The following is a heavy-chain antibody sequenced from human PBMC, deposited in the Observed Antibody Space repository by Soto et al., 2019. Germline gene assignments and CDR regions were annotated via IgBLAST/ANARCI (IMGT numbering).Heavy chain of an antibody. CDR2: ISGSGGST. Sequence: GGSLRLSCAASGFTFSSYAMSWVRQAPGKGLEWVSAISGSGGSTYYADSVKGRFTISRDNSKNTLYLQMNSLRAEDTAVYYCAKDSPWGSTSCYTGSIAAPCREIYYYGMDVWGQGTTATVSS. CDR1: GFTFSSYA. V-gene: IGHV3-23*01. CDR3: AKDSPWGSTSCYTGSIAAPCREIYYYGMDV. D-gene: IGHD2-2*02. J-gene: IGHJ6*02.